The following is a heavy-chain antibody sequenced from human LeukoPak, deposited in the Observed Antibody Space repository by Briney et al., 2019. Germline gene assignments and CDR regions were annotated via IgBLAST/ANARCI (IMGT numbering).Heavy chain of an antibody. CDR3: ARVYAGGLGRDSGYFDL. D-gene: IGHD4-23*01. CDR2: INPNSGGT. J-gene: IGHJ2*01. V-gene: IGHV1-2*04. CDR1: GYTFTGYY. Sequence: ASVKVSCKASGYTFTGYYMHWVRQAPGQGLEWMGWINPNSGGTNYAQKFQGWVTMTSDTSISTAYMELSRLRSDDTAVYYCARVYAGGLGRDSGYFDLWGRGTLVTVSS.